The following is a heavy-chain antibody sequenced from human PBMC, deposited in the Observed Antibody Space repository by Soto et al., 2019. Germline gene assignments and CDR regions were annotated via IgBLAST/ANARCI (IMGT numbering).Heavy chain of an antibody. CDR3: ARDSSYSSGRSPFDY. V-gene: IGHV4-4*02. J-gene: IGHJ4*02. Sequence: QVQLQESGPGLVKPSGTLSLTCAVSGGSISSSNWWSWVRQPPGKGLEWIGEIYHSGSTNYNPSRKSRVNISVDKSKNQFSLKLSSVTAADTAVYYCARDSSYSSGRSPFDYWGQGTLVTVSS. D-gene: IGHD6-19*01. CDR1: GGSISSSNW. CDR2: IYHSGST.